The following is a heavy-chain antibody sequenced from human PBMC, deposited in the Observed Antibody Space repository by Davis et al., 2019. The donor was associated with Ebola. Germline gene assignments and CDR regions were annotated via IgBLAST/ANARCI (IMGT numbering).Heavy chain of an antibody. D-gene: IGHD2-15*01. Sequence: GESLNISCAASGFTFSSYAMSWVRQAPGKGLEWVSAISGSGGSTYYADSVKGRFTISRDNAKNSLYLQMNSLRAEDTAVYYCARGIVVVVAATRGSWFDPWGQGTLVTVSS. V-gene: IGHV3-23*01. J-gene: IGHJ5*02. CDR2: ISGSGGST. CDR1: GFTFSSYA. CDR3: ARGIVVVVAATRGSWFDP.